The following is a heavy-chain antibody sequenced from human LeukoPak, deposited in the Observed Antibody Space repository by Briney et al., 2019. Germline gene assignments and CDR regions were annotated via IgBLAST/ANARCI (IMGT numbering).Heavy chain of an antibody. CDR1: GFTFSTYW. V-gene: IGHV3-74*03. CDR3: ARDLVGGAFDI. D-gene: IGHD2-8*02. CDR2: ISVGGSGT. J-gene: IGHJ3*02. Sequence: GGSLRLSCAASGFTFSTYWMHWVRQTPGKGLVWVSRISVGGSGTTYADSVKGRFTISRDNAENTLYLQMNSLRAEDTAVYCCARDLVGGAFDIWGQGTMVTVSS.